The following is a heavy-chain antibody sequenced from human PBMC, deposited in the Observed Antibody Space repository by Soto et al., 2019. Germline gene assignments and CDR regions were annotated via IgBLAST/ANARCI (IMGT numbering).Heavy chain of an antibody. Sequence: ASVKVSCKTSGYPFTDYFIHWVRQAPGQGLEWMGIISLYHHSTSYAQKFQGRLTVTADTSTTTVYMYLSSLTSEDSAVYWCARELYSCGGDCPYYMDYWGQGTLVTVSS. J-gene: IGHJ4*02. CDR1: GYPFTDYF. CDR2: ISLYHHST. D-gene: IGHD2-21*02. V-gene: IGHV1-46*01. CDR3: ARELYSCGGDCPYYMDY.